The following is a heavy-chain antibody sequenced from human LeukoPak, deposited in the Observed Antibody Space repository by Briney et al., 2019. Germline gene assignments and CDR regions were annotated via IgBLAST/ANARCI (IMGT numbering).Heavy chain of an antibody. CDR3: AKGMATDY. D-gene: IGHD5-24*01. CDR1: GFTFSRYD. CDR2: ISSGSNYI. J-gene: IGHJ4*02. Sequence: GGSLRLSCAASGFTFSRYDMNWVRQAPGKGLEWVSSISSGSNYIYYTDSVKGRFTISRDNAKNSLYLQMNSLRAEDTALYYCAKGMATDYWGQGTLVTVSS. V-gene: IGHV3-21*04.